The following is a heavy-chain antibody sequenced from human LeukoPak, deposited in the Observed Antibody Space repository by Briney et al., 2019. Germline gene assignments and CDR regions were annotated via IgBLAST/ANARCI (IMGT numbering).Heavy chain of an antibody. V-gene: IGHV3-48*02. CDR3: ARARSPGSFYYYYYGMDV. J-gene: IGHJ6*02. Sequence: GGSLRLSCAASGFTFSPYSMNWVRQTPGKGLEWVSYISSSSITIFYADSVKGRFTISRDSARNSLYLQMNSLRDEDTAVYYCARARSPGSFYYYYYGMDVWGQGTTVTVSS. D-gene: IGHD2-15*01. CDR1: GFTFSPYS. CDR2: ISSSSITI.